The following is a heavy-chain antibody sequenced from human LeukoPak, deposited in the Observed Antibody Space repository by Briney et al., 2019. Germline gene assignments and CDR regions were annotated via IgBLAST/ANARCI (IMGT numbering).Heavy chain of an antibody. CDR1: GFTFDDYA. D-gene: IGHD6-13*01. J-gene: IGHJ3*02. V-gene: IGHV3-9*03. CDR3: ARDGSSFALGAFDI. CDR2: ISWNSGSI. Sequence: GGSLRLSCAASGFTFDDYAMHWVRQAPGKGLEWVSGISWNSGSIGYADSVKGRFTISRDNAKNSLYLQMNSLRAEDMALYYCARDGSSFALGAFDIWGQGTMVTVSS.